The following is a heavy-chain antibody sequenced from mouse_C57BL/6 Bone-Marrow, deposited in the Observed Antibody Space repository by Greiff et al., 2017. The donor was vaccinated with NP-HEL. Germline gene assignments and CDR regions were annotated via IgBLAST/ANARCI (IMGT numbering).Heavy chain of an antibody. V-gene: IGHV5-17*01. CDR3: ARPAGGAWFAY. CDR1: GFTFSDYG. Sequence: EVKLMESGGGLVKPGGSLKLSCAASGFTFSDYGMHWVRQGPEKGLEWVAYISSGSSTIYYADTVKGRFTISRDNAKNTRFLQMTSLRSEDTAMYYCARPAGGAWFAYWGQGTLVTVSA. D-gene: IGHD4-1*01. J-gene: IGHJ3*01. CDR2: ISSGSSTI.